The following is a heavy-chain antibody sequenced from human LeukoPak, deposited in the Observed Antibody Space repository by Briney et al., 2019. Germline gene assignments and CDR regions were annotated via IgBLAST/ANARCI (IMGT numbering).Heavy chain of an antibody. J-gene: IGHJ5*02. CDR2: INHSGST. CDR3: ARYCSSTSCSLKSFDP. D-gene: IGHD2-2*01. Sequence: SETLSLTCAVYGGSVSGYYWSWIRQPPGKGLEWIGEINHSGSTNYNPSLKSRVTMSVDTSKNQFSLKLSSVTAADTAVYYCARYCSSTSCSLKSFDPWGQGTLVTVSS. CDR1: GGSVSGYY. V-gene: IGHV4-34*10.